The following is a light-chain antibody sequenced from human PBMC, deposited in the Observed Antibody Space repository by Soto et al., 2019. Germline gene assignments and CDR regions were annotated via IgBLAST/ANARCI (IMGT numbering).Light chain of an antibody. CDR3: QVWDSPTDHVV. V-gene: IGLV3-21*04. CDR1: KIGTKS. J-gene: IGLJ2*01. Sequence: SYELTQPPSVSVAPGKTAMVTCGGDKIGTKSVHWYQQKPGQAPVLVIYYDSDRPSGIPERFSGSNSDNTATLTISRVEAGDEADYYCQVWDSPTDHVVFGGGTKLTVL. CDR2: YDS.